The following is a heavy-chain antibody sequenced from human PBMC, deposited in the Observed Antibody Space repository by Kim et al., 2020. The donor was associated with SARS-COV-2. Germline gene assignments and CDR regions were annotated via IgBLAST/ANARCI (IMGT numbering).Heavy chain of an antibody. CDR2: IYYSGST. CDR3: ARTSGWFDP. D-gene: IGHD3-10*01. CDR1: GGSISSNY. Sequence: ETLSLTCTVSGGSISSNYWSWIRQPPGKGLEWIGYIYYSGSTNYNPSFKSRVTISVDTSKNQFSLKLSSVTAADTAVYYCARTSGWFDPWGQGTLVTVSS. J-gene: IGHJ5*02. V-gene: IGHV4-59*08.